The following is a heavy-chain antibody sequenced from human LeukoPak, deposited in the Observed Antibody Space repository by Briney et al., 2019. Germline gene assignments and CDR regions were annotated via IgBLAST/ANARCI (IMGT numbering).Heavy chain of an antibody. CDR3: SGGYVVVVAAVKYYNGLGV. V-gene: IGHV3-48*03. Sequence: GGSLRLSCAASGLSFSNYAMNWVRQAPGKGLEWVSYISRSGSTTDYADSVKGRFTISRDNSKNSLYLQMNSLRAEDTADYYCSGGYVVVVAAVKYYNGLGVWGQGTTVTVSS. J-gene: IGHJ6*02. CDR2: ISRSGSTT. CDR1: GLSFSNYA. D-gene: IGHD2-2*01.